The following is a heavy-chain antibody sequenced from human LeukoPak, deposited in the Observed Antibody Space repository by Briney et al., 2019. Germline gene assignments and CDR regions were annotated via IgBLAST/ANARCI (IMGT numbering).Heavy chain of an antibody. D-gene: IGHD1-1*01. CDR3: ARAISWNGAQGHMDV. Sequence: GGSLRLSCAASGFSFSDYWMHWVRQAPGKGLVWVSRINSDGRNIAYADSVKGRFTISRDNAKNTLYLEMNSLTIEDTAVYYCARAISWNGAQGHMDVWGKGTTVTVS. CDR2: INSDGRNI. J-gene: IGHJ6*03. CDR1: GFSFSDYW. V-gene: IGHV3-74*03.